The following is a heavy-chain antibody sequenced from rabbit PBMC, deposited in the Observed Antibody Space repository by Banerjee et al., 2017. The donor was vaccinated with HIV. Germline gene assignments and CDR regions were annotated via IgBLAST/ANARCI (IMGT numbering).Heavy chain of an antibody. CDR3: ARSAGSADYSYDL. J-gene: IGHJ4*01. D-gene: IGHD4-2*01. V-gene: IGHV1S7*01. CDR1: GFDFSSYY. Sequence: QLEESGGGLFKPGGSLKLSCTASGFDFSSYYMSWVRQAPGKGLEWIGYIDPVFDSTYYASWVNGRFTISSHNAQNTLYLQMNGLTAADTATYFCARSAGSADYSYDLWGPGTLVTVS. CDR2: IDPVFDST.